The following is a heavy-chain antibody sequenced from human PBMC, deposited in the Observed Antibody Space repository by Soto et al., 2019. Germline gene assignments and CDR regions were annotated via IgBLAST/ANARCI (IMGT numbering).Heavy chain of an antibody. Sequence: GGSLRLSCAAFGFTFSSYAMSWVRQAPGKGLEWVSTINSAGSTFYADSVKGRFTISRGNSKNTLYLQMNNLRAEDTAVYYCAKRSPYYFDYWGQGTLVTVSS. J-gene: IGHJ4*02. V-gene: IGHV3-23*01. CDR3: AKRSPYYFDY. CDR2: INSAGST. CDR1: GFTFSSYA.